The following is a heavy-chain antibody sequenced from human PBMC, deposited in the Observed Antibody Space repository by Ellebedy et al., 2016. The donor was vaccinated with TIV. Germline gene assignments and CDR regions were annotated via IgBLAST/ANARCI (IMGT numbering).Heavy chain of an antibody. CDR3: ARDHSRGRYCSGGSCYSIQEYFQH. CDR2: ISSSGSTI. Sequence: GESLKISXAASGFTFSDYYMSWIRQAPGKGLEWVSYISSSGSTIYYADSVKGRFTISRDNAKNSLYLQMNSLRAEDTAVYYCARDHSRGRYCSGGSCYSIQEYFQHWGQGTLVTVSS. D-gene: IGHD2-15*01. V-gene: IGHV3-11*01. J-gene: IGHJ1*01. CDR1: GFTFSDYY.